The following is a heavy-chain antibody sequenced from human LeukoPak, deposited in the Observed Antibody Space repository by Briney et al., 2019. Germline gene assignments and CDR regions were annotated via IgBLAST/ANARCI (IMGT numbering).Heavy chain of an antibody. CDR1: GGTFSSYA. CDR3: ARVARCTSCFDVDY. Sequence: SVKVSCKASGGTFSSYAISWVRQAPGQGLEWMGGIIPIFGTANYAQKFQGRVTITADKSTSTAYMELSSLRSEDTAVYYCARVARCTSCFDVDYWGQGTLVTVSS. J-gene: IGHJ4*02. CDR2: IIPIFGTA. D-gene: IGHD2-2*01. V-gene: IGHV1-69*06.